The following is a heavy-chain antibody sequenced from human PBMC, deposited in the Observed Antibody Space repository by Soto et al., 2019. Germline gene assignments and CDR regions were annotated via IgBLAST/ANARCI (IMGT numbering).Heavy chain of an antibody. D-gene: IGHD2-2*01. CDR3: ARLETIGYCSSTSRYGY. CDR2: IDPSDSYT. V-gene: IGHV5-10-1*01. Sequence: PGESLKISCKGSGYSFTSYWISWVRQMPGKGLEWMGRIDPSDSYTNYSPSFQGHVTISADKSISTAYLQWSSLKASDTAMYYCARLETIGYCSSTSRYGYWGQGTLVTVSS. J-gene: IGHJ4*02. CDR1: GYSFTSYW.